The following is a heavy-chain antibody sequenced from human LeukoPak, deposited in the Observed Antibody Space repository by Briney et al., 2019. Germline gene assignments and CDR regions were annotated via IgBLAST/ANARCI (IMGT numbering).Heavy chain of an antibody. CDR2: IKQDGGEK. J-gene: IGHJ4*02. Sequence: GGSLRLSCAASGFTFSSYWMSWVRQAPGKGLEWVANIKQDGGEKYYVDSVKGRFTISRDNAKTSPYLQMTSLRAEDTAVYYCARDKYFDSTTYYPRFDYWGQGILVTVSS. CDR3: ARDKYFDSTTYYPRFDY. D-gene: IGHD3-22*01. CDR1: GFTFSSYW. V-gene: IGHV3-7*04.